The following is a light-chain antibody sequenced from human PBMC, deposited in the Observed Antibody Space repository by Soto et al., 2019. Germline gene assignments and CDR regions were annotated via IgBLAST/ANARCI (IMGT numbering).Light chain of an antibody. Sequence: QSALTQPASVSGSPGQSITISCTGTSSDVGGSNHVSWYQQHPGKAPKLMIFDVSTRPSGVSNRFSGSKSGNTASLTISGLQAEDEVVFYCSSYATSSPLVLFGGGTQLTVL. J-gene: IGLJ3*02. CDR3: SSYATSSPLVL. V-gene: IGLV2-14*01. CDR2: DVS. CDR1: SSDVGGSNH.